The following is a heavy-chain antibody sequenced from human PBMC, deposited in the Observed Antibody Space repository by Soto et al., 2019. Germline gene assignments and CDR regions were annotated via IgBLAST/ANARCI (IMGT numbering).Heavy chain of an antibody. V-gene: IGHV2-5*02. CDR3: AHAYGGRSLY. Sequence: QITLKDSGPTLVKPTQTLTLTCTFSGFSLPTDRVGVGWIRQPPGKALEWLAVIYWDDIKTYRPSLKSRLTITKDTSKNQVALTMTDMDPVDTATYYCAHAYGGRSLYWGQGTLVTVSS. CDR1: GFSLPTDRVG. CDR2: IYWDDIK. J-gene: IGHJ4*02. D-gene: IGHD1-26*01.